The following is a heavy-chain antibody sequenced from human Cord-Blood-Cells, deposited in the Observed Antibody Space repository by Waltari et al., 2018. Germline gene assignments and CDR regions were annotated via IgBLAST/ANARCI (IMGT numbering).Heavy chain of an antibody. Sequence: QVQLVQSGAEVKKPGASVKVSCKASGYTFTGYYMHWVRQAPGQGLEWMGWINPNSGGTNYAQKFQGWVTMTRDTSISTAYMELSRLRSDDTAVYYCARGTGAEAPGTDYFDYWGQGTLVTVSS. CDR1: GYTFTGYY. CDR3: ARGTGAEAPGTDYFDY. J-gene: IGHJ4*02. V-gene: IGHV1-2*04. D-gene: IGHD1-26*01. CDR2: INPNSGGT.